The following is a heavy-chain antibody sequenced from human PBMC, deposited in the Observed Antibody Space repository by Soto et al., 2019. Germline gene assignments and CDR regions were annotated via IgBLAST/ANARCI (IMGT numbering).Heavy chain of an antibody. V-gene: IGHV4-31*03. CDR2: IYNSGST. Sequence: QVQLQESGPGLVKPSQTLSLTCTVSRGSISSGGYYWSWIPQHPGKGLEWIGYIYNSGSTYYNPSLKSRVTISLDTSKNNFSLKLNSVTAADTAVYYCARGTGSYDYWGQGTLVTVSS. J-gene: IGHJ4*02. D-gene: IGHD1-26*01. CDR3: ARGTGSYDY. CDR1: RGSISSGGYY.